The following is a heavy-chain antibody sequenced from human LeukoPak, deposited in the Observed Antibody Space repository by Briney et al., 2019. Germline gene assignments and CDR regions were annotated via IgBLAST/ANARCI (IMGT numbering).Heavy chain of an antibody. V-gene: IGHV3-30-3*01. J-gene: IGHJ5*02. CDR1: GFTFSSYA. CDR2: ISYDGSNK. Sequence: PGGSLRLSCAASGFTFSSYAMHWVRQAPGKGLEWVAVISYDGSNKYYADSVKGRFTISRDNSKNTLYLQMNSLRAEDTAVYYCAREDPDFGPWGQGTLVTVSS. D-gene: IGHD3-10*01. CDR3: AREDPDFGP.